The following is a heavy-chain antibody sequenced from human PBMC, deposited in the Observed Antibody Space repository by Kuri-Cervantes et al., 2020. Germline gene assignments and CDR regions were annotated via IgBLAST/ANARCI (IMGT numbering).Heavy chain of an antibody. CDR2: FDPEDGET. J-gene: IGHJ4*02. D-gene: IGHD3-22*01. Sequence: ASVKVSCKVSGYTLTELSMHWVRQAPGKGLEWMGGFDPEDGETIYAQKFQGRVTMTEDTSTDTAYMELSRLRSEDTAVYYCARDRASSGYSAPEYYFDYWAQGTLVTVSS. CDR3: ARDRASSGYSAPEYYFDY. CDR1: GYTLTELS. V-gene: IGHV1-24*01.